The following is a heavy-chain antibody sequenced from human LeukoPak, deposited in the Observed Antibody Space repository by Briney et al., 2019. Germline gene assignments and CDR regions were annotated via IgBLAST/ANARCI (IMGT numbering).Heavy chain of an antibody. J-gene: IGHJ4*02. Sequence: PSETLSLTCAVYGGSFSGYYWSWIRQPPGKGLEWIGEINHSGSTNYNPSLKSRVTVSVDSSKNQFSLKLNSVTAADTAVYYCARGLGSWYNYWGQGTLVTVSS. CDR3: ARGLGSWYNY. V-gene: IGHV4-34*01. CDR1: GGSFSGYY. CDR2: INHSGST. D-gene: IGHD6-13*01.